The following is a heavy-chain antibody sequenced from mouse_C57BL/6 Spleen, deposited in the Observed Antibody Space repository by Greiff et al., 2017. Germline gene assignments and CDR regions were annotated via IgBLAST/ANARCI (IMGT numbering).Heavy chain of an antibody. CDR3: ASRGTTVDYAMDY. Sequence: EVQLQESGPGLVKPSQSLSLTCSVTGYSITSGYYWNWIRQFPGNKLEWMGYISYDGSNNYNPSLKNRISITRDTSKNQFFLKLNSVTTEDTATYYCASRGTTVDYAMDYWGQGTSVTVSS. V-gene: IGHV3-6*01. CDR1: GYSITSGYY. CDR2: ISYDGSN. J-gene: IGHJ4*01. D-gene: IGHD1-1*01.